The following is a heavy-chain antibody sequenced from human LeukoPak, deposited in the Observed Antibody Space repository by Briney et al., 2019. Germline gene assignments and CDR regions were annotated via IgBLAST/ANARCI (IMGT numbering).Heavy chain of an antibody. J-gene: IGHJ3*02. CDR1: GGTFSSYA. Sequence: ASVKVSCKASGGTFSSYAISWVRQAPGQGLEWMGGIIPIFGTANYAQKFQGRVTITADESTSTAYMELSSLRSEDTAVYYCARLFWSGFPNDAFDIWGQGTMVTVPS. V-gene: IGHV1-69*13. CDR3: ARLFWSGFPNDAFDI. D-gene: IGHD3-3*01. CDR2: IIPIFGTA.